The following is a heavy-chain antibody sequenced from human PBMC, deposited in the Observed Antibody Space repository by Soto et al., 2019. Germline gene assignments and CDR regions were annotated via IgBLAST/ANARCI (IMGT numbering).Heavy chain of an antibody. D-gene: IGHD3-16*01. CDR1: GFTFDQYT. J-gene: IGHJ6*03. CDR3: AKEMITFGYLTFYYVFG. CDR2: ITWHSGTI. Sequence: EVQLVESGGGLVQPGRSLRLACAASGFTFDQYTMHCVRQAPGKGLEWVSSITWHSGTIGYADSVKGRFTISRDNAKNSLYMQMYSLRGEDTALYYCAKEMITFGYLTFYYVFGCGNVTTVTGSS. V-gene: IGHV3-9*01.